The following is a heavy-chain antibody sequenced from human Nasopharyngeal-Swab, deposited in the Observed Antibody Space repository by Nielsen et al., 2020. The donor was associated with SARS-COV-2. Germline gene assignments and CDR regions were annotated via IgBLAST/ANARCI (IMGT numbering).Heavy chain of an antibody. J-gene: IGHJ6*02. CDR1: GHTFTSYG. D-gene: IGHD3-3*01. V-gene: IGHV1-18*01. CDR2: ISAYNGNT. CDR3: ARDYDFWSGYLYYGLDV. Sequence: ASVKVSCKASGHTFTSYGISWVRQAPGQGLEWMGWISAYNGNTKYSQKFQGRVTITRDTSASTAYMELSSLRSEDTAVYYCARDYDFWSGYLYYGLDVWGQGTTVTVSS.